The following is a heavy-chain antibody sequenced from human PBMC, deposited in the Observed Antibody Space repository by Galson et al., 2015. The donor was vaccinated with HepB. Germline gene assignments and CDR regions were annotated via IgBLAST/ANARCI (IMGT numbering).Heavy chain of an antibody. CDR2: ISGSNGDT. V-gene: IGHV1-18*04. J-gene: IGHJ4*02. Sequence: SVKVSCKASGYTFTHYDFTWVRQAPGQGLEWMGWISGSNGDTNYAQNLQGRLTMTTDTSTSTAYMELRSLRSDDTAVYYCARQALGYFDYWGQGTLVAVSS. CDR1: GYTFTHYD. CDR3: ARQALGYFDY.